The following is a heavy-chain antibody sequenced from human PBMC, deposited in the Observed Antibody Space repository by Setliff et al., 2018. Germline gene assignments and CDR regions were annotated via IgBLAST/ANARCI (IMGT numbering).Heavy chain of an antibody. CDR2: IYYSGST. V-gene: IGHV4-39*01. Sequence: SETLSLTCTVSGGSISSSSYYWGWIRQPPGKGLEWIGSIYYSGSTYYNPSLKSRVTISVDTSKNQFSLKLSSVTAADTAVYYCASSVVVIAYDAFDIWGQGTMVTVSS. D-gene: IGHD2-21*01. CDR1: GGSISSSSYY. J-gene: IGHJ3*02. CDR3: ASSVVVIAYDAFDI.